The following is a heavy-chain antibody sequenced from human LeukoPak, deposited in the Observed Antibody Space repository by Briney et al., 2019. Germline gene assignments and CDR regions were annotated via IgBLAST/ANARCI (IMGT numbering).Heavy chain of an antibody. CDR3: ATYGSSDAFDI. CDR2: INTNTGNP. Sequence: ASVKVSCKASGYTFTGYYMHWVRQAPGQGLEWMGWINTNTGNPTYAQGFTGRFVFSLDTSVSTAYLQISSLKAEDTAVYYCATYGSSDAFDIWGQGTMVTVSS. CDR1: GYTFTGYY. J-gene: IGHJ3*02. V-gene: IGHV7-4-1*02. D-gene: IGHD1-26*01.